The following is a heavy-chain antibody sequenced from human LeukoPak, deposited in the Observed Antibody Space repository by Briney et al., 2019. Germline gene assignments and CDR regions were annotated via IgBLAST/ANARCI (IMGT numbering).Heavy chain of an antibody. CDR3: ARGLPVWGNNAFDI. V-gene: IGHV4-61*02. D-gene: IGHD3-16*01. J-gene: IGHJ3*02. Sequence: SETLSLTCTVSGGSISSGNYYCNWIRQPAGKGLEWIGRISTSGNTDHNPSLTTRVTISVDTSKNQFSLKLSSVTAADTAVYYCARGLPVWGNNAFDIWGQGTMVTVSS. CDR2: ISTSGNT. CDR1: GGSISSGNYY.